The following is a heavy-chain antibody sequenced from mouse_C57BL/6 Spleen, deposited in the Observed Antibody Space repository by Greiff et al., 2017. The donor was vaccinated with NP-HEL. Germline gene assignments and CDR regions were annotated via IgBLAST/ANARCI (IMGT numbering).Heavy chain of an antibody. D-gene: IGHD1-1*01. Sequence: EVQLVESGGGLVQPGGSLKLSCAASGFTFSDYGMAWVRQAPRQGPEWVAFISNLAYSIYYADTVTGRFTISRENAKNTLYLEMSRLRSEDTARYYCARDSSPLAAMDYWGQGTSVTVSS. CDR3: ARDSSPLAAMDY. V-gene: IGHV5-15*01. J-gene: IGHJ4*01. CDR2: ISNLAYSI. CDR1: GFTFSDYG.